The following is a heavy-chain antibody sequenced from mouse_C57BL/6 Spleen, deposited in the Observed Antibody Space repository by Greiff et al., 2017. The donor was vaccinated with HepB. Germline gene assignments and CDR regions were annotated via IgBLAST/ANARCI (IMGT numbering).Heavy chain of an antibody. CDR3: ARGRDYSNYVFDY. V-gene: IGHV3-6*01. CDR2: ISYDGSN. CDR1: GYSITSGYY. J-gene: IGHJ2*01. Sequence: EVKLMESGPGLVKPSQSLSLTCSVTGYSITSGYYWNWIRQFPGNKLEWMGYISYDGSNNYNPSLKNRISITRDTSKNQFFLKLNSVTTEDTATYYCARGRDYSNYVFDYWGQGTTLTVSS. D-gene: IGHD2-5*01.